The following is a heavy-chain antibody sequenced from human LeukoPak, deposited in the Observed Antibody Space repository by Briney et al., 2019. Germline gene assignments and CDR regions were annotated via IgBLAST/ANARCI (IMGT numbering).Heavy chain of an antibody. CDR3: ARGTRSWSWYLDL. V-gene: IGHV4-59*01. CDR1: GGSISGYY. CDR2: IYYSGST. D-gene: IGHD6-13*01. J-gene: IGHJ2*01. Sequence: PSETLSLTCTVSGGSISGYYWSWIRQPPGKGLEWIGYIYYSGSTNYNPSLKSRVTISVDTSRNQFSLKVTSVTAADTAVYYCARGTRSWSWYLDLWGRGTLVTVSA.